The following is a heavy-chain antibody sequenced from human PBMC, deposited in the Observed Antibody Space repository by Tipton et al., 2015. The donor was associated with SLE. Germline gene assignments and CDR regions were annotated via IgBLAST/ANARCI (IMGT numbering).Heavy chain of an antibody. J-gene: IGHJ4*02. CDR3: AKEGGRWLQLREYYFDY. CDR1: GFTFSSYS. CDR2: ISSSSSTI. V-gene: IGHV3-48*01. Sequence: SLRLSCAASGFTFSSYSMNWVRQAPGKGLEWVSYISSSSSTIYYADSVKGRFTISRDNSKNTLYLQMNSLRAEDTAVYYCAKEGGRWLQLREYYFDYWGQGTLVTVSS. D-gene: IGHD5-24*01.